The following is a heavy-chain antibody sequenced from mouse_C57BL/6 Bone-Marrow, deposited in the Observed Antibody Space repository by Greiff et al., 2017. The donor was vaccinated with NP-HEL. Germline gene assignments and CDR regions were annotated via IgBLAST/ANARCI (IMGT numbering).Heavy chain of an antibody. Sequence: QVHVKQSGAELVRPGTSVKVSCKASGYAFTNYLIEWVKQRPGQGLEWIGVINPGSGGTNYNEKFKGKATLTADKSSSTAYMQLSSLTSEDSAVYFCTRGNPHFDYWGQGTTLTVSS. CDR3: TRGNPHFDY. CDR1: GYAFTNYL. J-gene: IGHJ2*01. V-gene: IGHV1-54*01. D-gene: IGHD2-1*01. CDR2: INPGSGGT.